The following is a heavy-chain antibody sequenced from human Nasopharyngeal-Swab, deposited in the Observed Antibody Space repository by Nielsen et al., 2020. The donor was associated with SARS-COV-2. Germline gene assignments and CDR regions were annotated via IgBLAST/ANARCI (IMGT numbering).Heavy chain of an antibody. CDR3: ARAGPNYGSGSSLAYYYGMDV. Sequence: ASVKVSCKVSGYTLTELSMHWVRQAPGKGLEWMGGFDPEDGETIYAQKFQGRVTMTRDTSTSTVYMELSSLRSEDTAVYYCARAGPNYGSGSSLAYYYGMDVWGQGTTVTVSS. J-gene: IGHJ6*02. CDR2: FDPEDGET. CDR1: GYTLTELS. V-gene: IGHV1-24*01. D-gene: IGHD3-10*01.